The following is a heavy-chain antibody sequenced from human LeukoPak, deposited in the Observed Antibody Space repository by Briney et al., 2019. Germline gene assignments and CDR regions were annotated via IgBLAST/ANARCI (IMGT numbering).Heavy chain of an antibody. V-gene: IGHV4-39*07. J-gene: IGHJ4*02. CDR3: ARSTIYGDKPYDY. CDR1: AGSISSSSYY. Sequence: SETLSLTCTVSAGSISSSSYYWGWLRQPPGKGLEWIGSIYYSGSTYYNPSLKSRVTISVDTSKNQFSLKLSSVTAADTAVYYCARSTIYGDKPYDYWGQGTLVTVSS. D-gene: IGHD4-17*01. CDR2: IYYSGST.